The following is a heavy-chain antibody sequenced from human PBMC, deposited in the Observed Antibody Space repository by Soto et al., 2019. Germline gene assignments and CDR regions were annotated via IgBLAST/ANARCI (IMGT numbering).Heavy chain of an antibody. D-gene: IGHD2-15*01. CDR3: AKENCSGGSCPDAFDI. CDR2: ISGSGGST. J-gene: IGHJ3*02. Sequence: GGSLRLSCAASGFTFSSYSMSWVRQAPGKGLEWVSAISGSGGSTYYADSVKGRFTISRDNSKNTLYLQMNSLRAEDTAVYYCAKENCSGGSCPDAFDIWGQGTMVTVSS. CDR1: GFTFSSYS. V-gene: IGHV3-23*01.